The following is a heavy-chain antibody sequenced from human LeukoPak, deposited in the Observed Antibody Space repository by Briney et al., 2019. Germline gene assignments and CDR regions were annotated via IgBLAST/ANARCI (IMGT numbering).Heavy chain of an antibody. Sequence: PSETLSLTCAVSGGSISSGDYSWSWIRQPPGEGLEWIGFIYNSGSTNYNPSLKRRVTISVDTSKNQFSLKLSSVTAADTAVYYCARQSYGSGSYYPNWGQGTLVIVAS. J-gene: IGHJ4*02. D-gene: IGHD3-10*01. CDR2: IYNSGST. CDR3: ARQSYGSGSYYPN. V-gene: IGHV4-30-4*07. CDR1: GGSISSGDYS.